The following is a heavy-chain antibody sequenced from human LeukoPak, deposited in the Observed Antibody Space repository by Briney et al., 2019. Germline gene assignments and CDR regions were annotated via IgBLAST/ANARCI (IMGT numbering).Heavy chain of an antibody. CDR3: ARESPGRSFGHFDY. V-gene: IGHV4-31*03. J-gene: IGHJ4*02. CDR1: GGSISSGGYY. D-gene: IGHD3-10*01. Sequence: SETLSLTCTVSGGSISSGGYYWSWIRQHPGKGLEWIGYIYYSASTYYNPSLKSRVTISVDTSKNQFSLKLSSVTAADTAVYYCARESPGRSFGHFDYWGQGTLVTVSS. CDR2: IYYSAST.